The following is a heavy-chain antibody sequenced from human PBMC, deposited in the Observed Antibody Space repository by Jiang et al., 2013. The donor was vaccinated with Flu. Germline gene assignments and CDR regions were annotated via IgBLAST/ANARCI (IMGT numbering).Heavy chain of an antibody. D-gene: IGHD3-10*01. Sequence: GSGLVKPSETLSLTCTVSGGSISSYYWSWIRQPPGKGLEWIGYIYYSGSTNYNPSLKSRVTISVDTSKNQFSLKLSSVTAADTAVYYCARDLKRGSAFDIWGQGTMVTVSS. CDR1: GGSISSYY. V-gene: IGHV4-59*01. CDR2: IYYSGST. J-gene: IGHJ3*02. CDR3: ARDLKRGSAFDI.